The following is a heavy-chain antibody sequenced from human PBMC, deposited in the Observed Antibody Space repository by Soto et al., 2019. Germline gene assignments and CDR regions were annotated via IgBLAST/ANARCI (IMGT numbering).Heavy chain of an antibody. CDR1: GFTFTSSA. CDR2: IVVGSGNT. J-gene: IGHJ6*02. CDR3: AADLFSSGWYLAVNYYYYGMDV. Sequence: ASVKVSCKASGFTFTSSALQWVRQARGQRLEWIGWIVVGSGNTNYAQKFQERVTITRDMSTSTAYMELSSLRSKDTAVYYCAADLFSSGWYLAVNYYYYGMDVWGQGTTVTVSS. D-gene: IGHD6-19*01. V-gene: IGHV1-58*01.